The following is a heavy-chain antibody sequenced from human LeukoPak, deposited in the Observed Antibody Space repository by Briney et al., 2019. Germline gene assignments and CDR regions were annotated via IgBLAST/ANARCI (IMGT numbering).Heavy chain of an antibody. CDR3: ARLTYYDFWSGYNYAFDI. V-gene: IGHV1-2*02. J-gene: IGHJ3*02. CDR1: GYTFTGYY. D-gene: IGHD3-3*01. CDR2: INPSSGGT. Sequence: ASVKVSCKASGYTFTGYYMHWVRQAPGQGLEWMGWINPSSGGTYYAQKFQGRVTMTRDTSISTAYMELSRLRSDDTAVYYCARLTYYDFWSGYNYAFDIWGQGTMVTVSS.